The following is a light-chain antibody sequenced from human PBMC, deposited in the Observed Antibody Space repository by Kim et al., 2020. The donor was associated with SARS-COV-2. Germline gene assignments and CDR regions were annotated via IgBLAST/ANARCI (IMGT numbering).Light chain of an antibody. CDR2: DTN. V-gene: IGLV1-51*01. CDR3: GTWDDGLSAGV. Sequence: GQKVPATCSGSSATIGLNSISWFQQFPGTAPKLLIYDTNKRPSGISDRFSGSKSVTSATLAITGLQTGDEADYYCGTWDDGLSAGVFGGGTKLTVL. J-gene: IGLJ3*02. CDR1: SATIGLNS.